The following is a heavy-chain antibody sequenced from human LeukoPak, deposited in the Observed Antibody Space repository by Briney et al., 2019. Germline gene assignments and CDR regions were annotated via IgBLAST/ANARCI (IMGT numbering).Heavy chain of an antibody. Sequence: GGSLRLSCAASGFTFSSYSMNWVRQAPGKGLEWVSSISTNSRYIYYADSVKGRFTISRDNAENSLYLQMNSLRAEDTAVYYCARVSAAGNVYYYYAMDVWGQGTTVTVS. V-gene: IGHV3-21*01. CDR3: ARVSAAGNVYYYYAMDV. D-gene: IGHD6-13*01. CDR2: ISTNSRYI. CDR1: GFTFSSYS. J-gene: IGHJ6*02.